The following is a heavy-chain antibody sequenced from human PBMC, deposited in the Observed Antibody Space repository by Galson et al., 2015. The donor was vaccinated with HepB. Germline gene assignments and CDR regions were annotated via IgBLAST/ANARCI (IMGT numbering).Heavy chain of an antibody. D-gene: IGHD4-17*01. CDR1: GYTFTSYG. J-gene: IGHJ6*02. CDR3: ARGYDYGDYDATACMDV. Sequence: SVKVSCKASGYTFTSYGISWVRQAPGQGLEWMGWISAYNGNTNYAQKLQGRVTMTTDTSTSTAYMELRSLRSDDTAVYYCARGYDYGDYDATACMDVWGQGTTVTVSS. CDR2: ISAYNGNT. V-gene: IGHV1-18*01.